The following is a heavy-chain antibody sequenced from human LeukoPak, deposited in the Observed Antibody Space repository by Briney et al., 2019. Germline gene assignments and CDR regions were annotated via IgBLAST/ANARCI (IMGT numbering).Heavy chain of an antibody. D-gene: IGHD1-1*01. CDR3: ARKRRPVMHVWFDP. J-gene: IGHJ5*02. CDR2: INPNSGGT. CDR1: GYTFTGYY. V-gene: IGHV1-2*02. Sequence: ASLKVSCKASGYTFTGYYMHWVRQAPGQGLERMGWINPNSGGTNYAQKFQGRVTMTRDTSISTAYMELSRLRSDDTAVYYCARKRRPVMHVWFDPWGQGTLVTVSS.